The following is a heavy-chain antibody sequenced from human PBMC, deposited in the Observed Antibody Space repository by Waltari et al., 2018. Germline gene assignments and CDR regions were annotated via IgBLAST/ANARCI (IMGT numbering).Heavy chain of an antibody. D-gene: IGHD2-2*02. CDR1: RFSFNNYG. CDR3: AKGSHIPTRRLFAYYYYMDV. V-gene: IGHV3-30*02. CDR2: IWYDGSFK. Sequence: QVQLVESGGGVVQPGGSLRLSCAASRFSFNNYGMHWVRQAPGKGLGLVAFIWYDGSFKYYSDSVKGRFTVSRDNSKNTLYLQLNSLRGEDTAVYFCAKGSHIPTRRLFAYYYYMDVWGKGTTVTVSS. J-gene: IGHJ6*03.